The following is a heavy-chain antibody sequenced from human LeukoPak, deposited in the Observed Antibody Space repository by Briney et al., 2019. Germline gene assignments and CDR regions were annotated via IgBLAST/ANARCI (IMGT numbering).Heavy chain of an antibody. V-gene: IGHV4-61*01. J-gene: IGHJ5*02. CDR1: GGSVSIGRYY. Sequence: SDTLSLTCTVSGGSVSIGRYYWSSVRQPPGKGLEWIGYIYYSGITNYNPSLKSRVTISVDTSRNQCSLKLSSVTAADTAVYYCAGQVNSLGMQLASWGQGTLVTVSS. D-gene: IGHD6-6*01. CDR2: IYYSGIT. CDR3: AGQVNSLGMQLAS.